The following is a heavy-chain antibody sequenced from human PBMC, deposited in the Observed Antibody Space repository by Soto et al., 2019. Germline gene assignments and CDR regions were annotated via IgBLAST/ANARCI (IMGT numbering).Heavy chain of an antibody. D-gene: IGHD3-10*01. CDR3: ASSYGSGYRAFDY. CDR1: GDTFTFYS. J-gene: IGHJ4*02. V-gene: IGHV1-69*02. CDR2: INLILSMS. Sequence: QVQLVQSGAEVKKPGSSVRVSCKASGDTFTFYSINWVRQAPGLGLEWMGRINLILSMSNYARRFQGRVTMTADKSTSTAYMELSSLRSEDTAMYYCASSYGSGYRAFDYWGQGALVTVSS.